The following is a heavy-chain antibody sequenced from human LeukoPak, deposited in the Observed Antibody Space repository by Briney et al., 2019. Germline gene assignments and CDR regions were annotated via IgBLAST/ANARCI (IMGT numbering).Heavy chain of an antibody. V-gene: IGHV1-46*01. D-gene: IGHD5-12*01. CDR2: INPSGGST. CDR1: GGTFTSYY. Sequence: ASVKVSCKASGGTFTSYYMHWVRQAPGQGLEWMGIINPSGGSTSYAQKFQGRVTMTRDTSTSTVYMELSSLRSEDTAVYYCARHGWLRRRESGYFDYWGQGTLVTVSS. CDR3: ARHGWLRRRESGYFDY. J-gene: IGHJ4*02.